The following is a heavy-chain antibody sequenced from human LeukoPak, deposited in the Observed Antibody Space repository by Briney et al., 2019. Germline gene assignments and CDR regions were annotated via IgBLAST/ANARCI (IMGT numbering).Heavy chain of an antibody. CDR2: ISGSGGST. CDR3: AKAVNFDWLPNDY. D-gene: IGHD3-9*01. Sequence: GGSLRLSCAASGFTFSSYAMSWVRQAPGKGLEWVSAISGSGGSTYYADSVKGRSTISRDNSKNTLYLQMNSLRAEDTAVYYCAKAVNFDWLPNDYWGQGTLVTVSS. V-gene: IGHV3-23*01. CDR1: GFTFSSYA. J-gene: IGHJ4*02.